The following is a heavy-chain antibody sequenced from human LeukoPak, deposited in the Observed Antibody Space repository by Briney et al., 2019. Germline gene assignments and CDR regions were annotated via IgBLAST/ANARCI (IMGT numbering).Heavy chain of an antibody. CDR2: IRNDGSNN. D-gene: IGHD5-18*01. V-gene: IGHV3-30*02. Sequence: GGSLRLSCAASGFTSSNYGMHWVRQAPGKGLEWVAYIRNDGSNNYYEDSVKGRFTISRDNSKNMLYLQVNSLRAEDTAMYFCAKDPGYRDFWGQGTLVTVSS. CDR1: GFTSSNYG. CDR3: AKDPGYRDF. J-gene: IGHJ4*02.